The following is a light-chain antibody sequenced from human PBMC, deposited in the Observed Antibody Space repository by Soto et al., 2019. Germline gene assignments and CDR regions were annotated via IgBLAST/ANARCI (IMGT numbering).Light chain of an antibody. CDR1: QSVSSSY. V-gene: IGKV3-20*01. CDR2: GAS. J-gene: IGKJ1*01. CDR3: QQYGSSQE. Sequence: EIVLTQSPGTLSLSPGERATLSCRASQSVSSSYLAWYQQKPGQAPRLLIYGASSRATGIPDRFSGSGSGTDFTLTISRLEPEDFAVYYCQQYGSSQEFCQGTKVEIK.